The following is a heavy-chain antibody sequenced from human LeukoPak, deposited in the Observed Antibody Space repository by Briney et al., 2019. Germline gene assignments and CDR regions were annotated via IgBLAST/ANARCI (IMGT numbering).Heavy chain of an antibody. CDR1: GGSIRSYY. D-gene: IGHD3-22*01. Sequence: SETLSLTCTVSGGSIRSYYWSWIRQPPGRGLEWIGYIYYSGSTNYNPSLESRVTISVDTSKNQFSLKLSSVTAADTAVYYCARSFSSGYYSSYYFDYWGQGTLVTVSS. CDR2: IYYSGST. CDR3: ARSFSSGYYSSYYFDY. V-gene: IGHV4-59*01. J-gene: IGHJ4*02.